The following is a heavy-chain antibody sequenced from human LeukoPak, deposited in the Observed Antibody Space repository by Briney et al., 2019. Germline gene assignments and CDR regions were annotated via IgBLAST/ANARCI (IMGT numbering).Heavy chain of an antibody. J-gene: IGHJ4*02. V-gene: IGHV3-21*01. CDR2: ISSSSSYI. Sequence: GGSLRLSCAASGFTFSIYSMNWVRQAPGKGLEWVSSISSSSSYIYYADSVKGRSTISRDNAKNSLYLQMNSLRAEDTAVYYCARALTDRVWSFYYFNYWGQGTLVTVSS. D-gene: IGHD3-9*01. CDR1: GFTFSIYS. CDR3: ARALTDRVWSFYYFNY.